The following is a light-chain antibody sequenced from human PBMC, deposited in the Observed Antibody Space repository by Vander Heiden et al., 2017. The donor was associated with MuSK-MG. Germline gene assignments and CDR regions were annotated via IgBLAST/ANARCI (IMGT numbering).Light chain of an antibody. J-gene: IGKJ1*01. CDR1: QSVLFSSNNKNY. V-gene: IGKV4-1*01. Sequence: DIVMTQSPDSLAVSLGERATINCKSSQSVLFSSNNKNYLAWYQQKPGQPPKLLIYWASTRKYGVPDRFSDSGSGTDFTLTSSSLQAEDVAVYYWQQDFTTGTFGQGTKVEIK. CDR3: QQDFTTGT. CDR2: WAS.